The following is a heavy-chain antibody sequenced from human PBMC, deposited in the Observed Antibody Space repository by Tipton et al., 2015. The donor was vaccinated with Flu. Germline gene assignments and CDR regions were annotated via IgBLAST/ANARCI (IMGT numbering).Heavy chain of an antibody. V-gene: IGHV3-9*01. CDR1: GFTVSSNY. D-gene: IGHD6-13*01. Sequence: RSLRLSSAASGFTVSSNYMGWVRQAPGKGLEWVSGISWNSGSIGYADSVKGRFTISRDNAKNSLYLQMNSLRAEDTALYYCAKTTFRGIAAAGTFDYWGQGTLVTVSS. CDR3: AKTTFRGIAAAGTFDY. CDR2: ISWNSGSI. J-gene: IGHJ4*02.